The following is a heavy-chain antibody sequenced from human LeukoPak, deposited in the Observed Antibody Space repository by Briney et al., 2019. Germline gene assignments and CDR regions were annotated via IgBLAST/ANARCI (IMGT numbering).Heavy chain of an antibody. CDR3: ARRYYYYYGMDV. CDR1: GGSFSGYY. CDR2: IYYSGST. V-gene: IGHV4-34*01. J-gene: IGHJ6*02. Sequence: SETLSLTCAVYGGSFSGYYWSWIRQPPGKGLEWIGSIYYSGSTYYNPSLKSRVTISVDTSKNQFSLKLSSVTAADTAVYYCARRYYYYYGMDVWGQGTTVTVSS.